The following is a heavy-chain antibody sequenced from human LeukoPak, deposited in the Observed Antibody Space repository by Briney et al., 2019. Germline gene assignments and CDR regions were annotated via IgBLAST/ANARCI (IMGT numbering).Heavy chain of an antibody. CDR3: ARDWEGLGEYWYFDL. J-gene: IGHJ2*01. CDR2: INPNSGGT. CDR1: RYTFTGYY. Sequence: ASVKVPCKASRYTFTGYYMHWVRQAPAQGREWMGWINPNSGGTNYGQKFQGRVNMTRDTSISTAYMELSRLRSDDTAVYYCARDWEGLGEYWYFDLWGRGTLVTVSS. D-gene: IGHD1-26*01. V-gene: IGHV1-2*02.